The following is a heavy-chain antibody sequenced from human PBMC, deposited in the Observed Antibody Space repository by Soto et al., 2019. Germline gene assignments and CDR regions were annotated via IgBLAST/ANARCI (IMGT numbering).Heavy chain of an antibody. CDR2: INPNSGGT. CDR1: GYTFTIYD. CDR3: ARGDPIVVVPAAMGDAFDI. J-gene: IGHJ3*02. Sequence: ASVRVSCKTSGYTFTIYDINWVRQAPGQVLEGMGWINPNSGGTNYAQKFQGWVTMTRDTSISTAYMELSRLRSDDTAVYYCARGDPIVVVPAAMGDAFDIWGQGTMVTVSS. D-gene: IGHD2-2*01. V-gene: IGHV1-2*04.